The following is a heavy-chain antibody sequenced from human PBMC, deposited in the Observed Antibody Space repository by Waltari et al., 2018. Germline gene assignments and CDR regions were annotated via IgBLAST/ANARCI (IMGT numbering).Heavy chain of an antibody. CDR2: IKGDGSEM. D-gene: IGHD2-8*01. CDR1: GFAFTMYW. Sequence: SSGFAFTMYWMTWVRQGPGKGPEWVAHIKGDGSEMSYVDSVRGRFTISRDNTKDSLYLQMDNLRVEDTAVYYCAGGVGWTSEIWGQGTKVSVSS. J-gene: IGHJ3*02. V-gene: IGHV3-7*02. CDR3: AGGVGWTSEI.